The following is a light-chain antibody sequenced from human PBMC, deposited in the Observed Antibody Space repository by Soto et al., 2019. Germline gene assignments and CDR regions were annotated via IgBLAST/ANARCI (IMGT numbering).Light chain of an antibody. CDR3: QQYGSSLT. Sequence: GDRVTITFRASQTITTWMAWYQQKPGKAPKLLVYDASTLQSGVATRFSGSGSGTEFTLTISRLEPGDFAVYFCQQYGSSLTFGGGTKVDI. J-gene: IGKJ4*01. CDR1: QTITTW. V-gene: IGKV1-5*01. CDR2: DAS.